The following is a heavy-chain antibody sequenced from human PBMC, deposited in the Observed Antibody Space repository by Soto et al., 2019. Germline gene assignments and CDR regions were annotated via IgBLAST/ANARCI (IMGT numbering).Heavy chain of an antibody. CDR1: GDSISSPNW. J-gene: IGHJ4*02. CDR3: AREGFDHRPDY. Sequence: HLQESGPGLVKPSETLSLTCAVSGDSISSPNWWSWYRQSPGKGLELIGEMFASGSSNYNPSLDGRVTISLDTSKNHFSLKLTSLTAADPAIYYCAREGFDHRPDYWGQGIPVSVSS. CDR2: MFASGSS. V-gene: IGHV4-4*02.